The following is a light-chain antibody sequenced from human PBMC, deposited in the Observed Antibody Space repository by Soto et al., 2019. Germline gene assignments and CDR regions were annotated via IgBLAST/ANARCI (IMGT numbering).Light chain of an antibody. CDR3: SSYPNGTTGPGV. V-gene: IGLV2-14*01. Sequence: QSALTQPASVSGSPGQSITISCTGTSGDIGSYNRVSWYQQHPGKAPKLIIYEVTDRPSGVSNRFSGSKSGNTASLTIAGLQAEDESEDDCSSYPNGTTGPGVFGTGTQLNVL. CDR1: SGDIGSYNR. J-gene: IGLJ1*01. CDR2: EVT.